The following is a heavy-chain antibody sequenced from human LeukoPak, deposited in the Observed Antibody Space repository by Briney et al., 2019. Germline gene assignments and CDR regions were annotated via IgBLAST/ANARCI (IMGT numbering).Heavy chain of an antibody. CDR3: ARVGIGYCSSTSCSAPDY. J-gene: IGHJ4*02. CDR1: GGSISSGDYY. D-gene: IGHD2-2*01. V-gene: IGHV4-30-4*08. Sequence: PSETLSLTCTVSGGSISSGDYYWSWIRQPPGKGLEWIGYIYYSGSTYYNPSLKSRVTISVDTSKNQFSLKLSSVTAADTAVYYCARVGIGYCSSTSCSAPDYWGQGTLVTVSS. CDR2: IYYSGST.